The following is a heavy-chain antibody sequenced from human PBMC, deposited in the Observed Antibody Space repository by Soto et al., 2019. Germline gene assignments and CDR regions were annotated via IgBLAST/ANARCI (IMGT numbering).Heavy chain of an antibody. D-gene: IGHD6-13*01. J-gene: IGHJ4*02. CDR1: GFTFNTYG. CDR2: IWYDENNK. V-gene: IGHV3-33*01. Sequence: QVQVVESGGGVVQPGRSLRLSCAASGFTFNTYGMHWVRQAPGKGLEWVAVIWYDENNKYYADSVKGRFTISRDNSKNTLYLQMNSLRGEDTAAYYCARDKGGAAVVPDYWGQGTLVTVSS. CDR3: ARDKGGAAVVPDY.